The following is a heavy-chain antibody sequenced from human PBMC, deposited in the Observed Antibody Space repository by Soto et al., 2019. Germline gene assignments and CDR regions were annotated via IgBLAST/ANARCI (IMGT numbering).Heavy chain of an antibody. D-gene: IGHD1-26*01. J-gene: IGHJ4*02. CDR2: IYSGGST. V-gene: IGHV3-66*01. CDR1: EFTVSTKY. Sequence: EVQLLESGGGLVQPGGSLRLSCAASEFTVSTKYMSWVRQAPGKGLEWVSVIYSGGSTFYADYVTGRITNSRDNSKNTVNLQMNSRGAEDTAVYYCARGLWAADYWGQGTLVTVSS. CDR3: ARGLWAADY.